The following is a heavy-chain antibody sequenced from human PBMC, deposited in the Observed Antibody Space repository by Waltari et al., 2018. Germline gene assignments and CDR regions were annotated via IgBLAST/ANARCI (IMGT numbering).Heavy chain of an antibody. CDR2: ISGSGGST. J-gene: IGHJ4*02. CDR3: AKHYDSSGYFDY. Sequence: EVQLLESGGGLVQPGGSLRLSCAASGFTFSSYSMRWVRQAPGKGLEWVSAISGSGGSTYYADSVKGRFTISRDNSKNTLYLQMNSLRAEDTAVYYCAKHYDSSGYFDYWGQGTLVTVSS. D-gene: IGHD3-22*01. CDR1: GFTFSSYS. V-gene: IGHV3-23*01.